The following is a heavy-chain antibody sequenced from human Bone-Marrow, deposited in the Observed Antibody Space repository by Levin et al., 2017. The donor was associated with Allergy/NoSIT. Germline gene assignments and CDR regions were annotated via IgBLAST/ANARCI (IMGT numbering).Heavy chain of an antibody. D-gene: IGHD2-15*01. CDR2: IYSGGST. CDR3: ERDRTCSCGTCYGS. V-gene: IGHV3-66*01. J-gene: IGHJ5*02. Sequence: LSLTCAASGFTVGNNYMKWVRQAPGKGLEWVSLIYSGGSTYYADSVKGRFTISRDNSKNTLHLQMNSLRTEDTAVYYCERDRTCSCGTCYGSWGQGTLVTVSS. CDR1: GFTVGNNY.